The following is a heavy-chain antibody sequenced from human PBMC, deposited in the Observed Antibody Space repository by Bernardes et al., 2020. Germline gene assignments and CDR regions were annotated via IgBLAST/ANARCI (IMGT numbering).Heavy chain of an antibody. CDR2: IYHSGNT. CDR1: GDSMTKDY. Sequence: SETLSLTCNVSGDSMTKDYWSWIRQPPGKGLEWIAYIYHSGNTIYNPSLRSRVTISMDTSKNQFSLKMISVSAADTAVYYCAGYDFTIRAHTFDPWGQGTRVTVSS. CDR3: AGYDFTIRAHTFDP. V-gene: IGHV4-59*01. J-gene: IGHJ5*02. D-gene: IGHD3-16*01.